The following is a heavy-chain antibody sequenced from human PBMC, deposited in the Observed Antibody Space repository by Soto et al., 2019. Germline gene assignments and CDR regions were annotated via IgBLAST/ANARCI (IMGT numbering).Heavy chain of an antibody. D-gene: IGHD3-10*01. CDR3: ARDSMGRGFVRAMDV. V-gene: IGHV1-3*01. J-gene: IGHJ6*02. CDR1: GYTFTTYA. CDR2: INAGNGNT. Sequence: QVQLVQSGAEVKKPGASVKVSCKASGYTFTTYAMHWVRQAPGQRLEWMGWINAGNGNTKYSQKFQGRVTITRDTSXXTDYMELSSLRSEDTAVYYCARDSMGRGFVRAMDVWGQGTTVTVSS.